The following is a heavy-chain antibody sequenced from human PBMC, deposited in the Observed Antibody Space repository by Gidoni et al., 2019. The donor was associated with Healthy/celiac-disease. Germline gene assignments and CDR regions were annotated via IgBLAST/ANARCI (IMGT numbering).Heavy chain of an antibody. CDR1: GGSISSSSYY. CDR3: ARRGPITMVRGVPYYFDY. J-gene: IGHJ4*02. D-gene: IGHD3-10*01. V-gene: IGHV4-39*01. CDR2: IYYSGST. Sequence: QLQLQESGPGLVKPSETLSLTCTVSGGSISSSSYYWGWIRQPPGKGLEWIGSIYYSGSTYYNPSLKSRVTISVDTSKNQFSLKLSSVTAADTAVYYCARRGPITMVRGVPYYFDYWGQGTLVTVSS.